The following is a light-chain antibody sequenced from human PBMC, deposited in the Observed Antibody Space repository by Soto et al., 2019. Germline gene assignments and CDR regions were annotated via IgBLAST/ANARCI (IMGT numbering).Light chain of an antibody. CDR3: LHDYNYPRT. CDR2: ATS. CDR1: QSVDNY. Sequence: IQMTQSPSSLSASVGDTVTLTCRASQSVDNYLKWYQQKPGKAPKLLIYATSSLQSGVPSRFSGSGSGTDFSLSIRSLQPEDSATYYCLHDYNYPRTFGQGTKVDIK. J-gene: IGKJ1*01. V-gene: IGKV1-6*01.